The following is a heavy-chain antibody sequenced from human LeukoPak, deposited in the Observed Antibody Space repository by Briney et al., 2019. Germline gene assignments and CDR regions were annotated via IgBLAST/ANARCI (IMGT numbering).Heavy chain of an antibody. CDR2: IYYSGST. Sequence: SETLSLTCTVSGGSISSYYWSWIRQPPGKGLEWIGYIYYSGSTNYNPSPKSRVTISVDTSKNQFYLKLNSVTAADTAIYYCTRGSRYCSSGSCYGWFDPWGQGTLVTVSS. V-gene: IGHV4-59*01. D-gene: IGHD2-15*01. CDR3: TRGSRYCSSGSCYGWFDP. CDR1: GGSISSYY. J-gene: IGHJ5*02.